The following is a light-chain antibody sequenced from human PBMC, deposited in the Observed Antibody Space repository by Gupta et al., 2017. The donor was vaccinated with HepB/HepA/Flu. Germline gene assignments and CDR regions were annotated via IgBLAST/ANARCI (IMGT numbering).Light chain of an antibody. CDR1: SSDVGGYKY. CDR3: SSYAGSNNWV. Sequence: QSALTQPPSASGSPGQSVTISCTGTSSDVGGYKYVSWYQQHPGKAPKLMIYEVNKRPPGVPDRFSGSKSGNTASLTVSGLQAEDEADYYCSSYAGSNNWVFGGGTKLTVL. CDR2: EVN. V-gene: IGLV2-8*01. J-gene: IGLJ3*02.